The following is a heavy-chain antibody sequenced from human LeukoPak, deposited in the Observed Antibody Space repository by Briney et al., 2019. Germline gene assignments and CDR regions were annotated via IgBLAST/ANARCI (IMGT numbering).Heavy chain of an antibody. CDR1: GYTFTSYA. V-gene: IGHV1-3*01. CDR2: IYAGNGNT. Sequence: ASVKVSCKASGYTFTSYAMHWVRQAPGQRLEWMGWIYAGNGNTKYSQKFQGRVTITRDTSASTAYMELSSLRSEDTAVYYCARSGQWHNTGYYFDYWGQGTLVTVSS. D-gene: IGHD6-19*01. CDR3: ARSGQWHNTGYYFDY. J-gene: IGHJ4*02.